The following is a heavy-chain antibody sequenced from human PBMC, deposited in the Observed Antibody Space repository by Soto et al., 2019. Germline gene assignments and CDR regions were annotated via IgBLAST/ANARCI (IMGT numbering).Heavy chain of an antibody. D-gene: IGHD1-26*01. CDR3: ARSPAKGDFDY. CDR2: ISRSGTTI. V-gene: IGHV3-11*01. CDR1: GFIFSDYY. J-gene: IGHJ4*02. Sequence: GGSLRLSCTASGFIFSDYYMSWIRQAPGKGLEWVSYISRSGTTIYYADSVKGRFTISRDNAKNSLYLQMDSLRAEDTAVYYCARSPAKGDFDYWGQGTLVTVSS.